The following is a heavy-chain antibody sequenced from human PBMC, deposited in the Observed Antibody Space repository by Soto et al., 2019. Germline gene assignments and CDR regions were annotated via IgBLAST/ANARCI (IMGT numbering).Heavy chain of an antibody. CDR2: ISWGSGSI. CDR3: AKDAAYYFDY. V-gene: IGHV3-9*01. D-gene: IGHD6-25*01. J-gene: IGHJ4*02. CDR1: GFTFDDYA. Sequence: EVQLVESGGGLVQPGRSLRLSCAASGFTFDDYAMHWVRQAPGKGLEWVSGISWGSGSIDYADSVKGRFTISRENAKNSLYLQMNSLRAEATALYYCAKDAAYYFDYWVQGTLVTVSS.